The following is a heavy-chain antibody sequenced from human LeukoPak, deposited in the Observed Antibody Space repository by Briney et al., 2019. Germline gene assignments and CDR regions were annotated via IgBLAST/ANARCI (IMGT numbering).Heavy chain of an antibody. Sequence: SETLSLTCAVYGGSFSGHSWTWIHQPPGKGLEWIGEINHSGSANYNPSLQSRVTLLVDTSKNQFSLKLSSVTATDTALYYCARARGTVAIDYWGQGTLVTVSS. CDR1: GGSFSGHS. CDR2: INHSGSA. J-gene: IGHJ4*02. D-gene: IGHD5-12*01. V-gene: IGHV4-34*01. CDR3: ARARGTVAIDY.